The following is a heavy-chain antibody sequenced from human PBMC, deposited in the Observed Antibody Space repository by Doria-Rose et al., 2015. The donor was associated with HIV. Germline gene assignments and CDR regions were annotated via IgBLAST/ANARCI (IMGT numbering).Heavy chain of an antibody. CDR3: ARIKSSRWYHKYYFDF. V-gene: IGHV2-26*01. CDR1: GVSLSSPGMG. D-gene: IGHD6-13*01. Sequence: QITLKESGPVLVKPTETLTLTCTVSGVSLSSPGMGVSWIRQPPGKALEWLAYIVADDERSYKTSLKSRLTISSVNSKSQVVLTMTDMDPVDTATHYCARIKSSRWYHKYYFDFWGQGTLVIVSA. J-gene: IGHJ4*02. CDR2: IVADDER.